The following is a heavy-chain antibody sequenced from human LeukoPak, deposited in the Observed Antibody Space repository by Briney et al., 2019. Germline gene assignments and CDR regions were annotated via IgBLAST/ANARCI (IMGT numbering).Heavy chain of an antibody. V-gene: IGHV3-23*01. CDR1: GFTFSSYA. CDR2: ISGSGGST. Sequence: GGSLRLSCAASGFTFSSYAMSWVRQAPGKGLEWASAISGSGGSTYHADSVKGRFTISRDNSKNTLYLQMNSLRAEDTAVYYCAEPDSNTAMDPFDYWGQGTLVTVSS. D-gene: IGHD5-18*01. J-gene: IGHJ4*02. CDR3: AEPDSNTAMDPFDY.